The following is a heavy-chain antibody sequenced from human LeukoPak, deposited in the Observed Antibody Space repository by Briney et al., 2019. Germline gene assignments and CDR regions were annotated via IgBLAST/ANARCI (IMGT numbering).Heavy chain of an antibody. D-gene: IGHD4-11*01. CDR2: IKQDGSEK. CDR3: ARSGNYGVNWFDP. J-gene: IGHJ5*01. V-gene: IGHV3-7*01. Sequence: GGSLRLSCAASGFTFSSYLMSWVRQAPGKGLEWGANIKQDGSEKYYVDSVKGRFTIFRDNAENSLYLQMNSLRAEDTAVYYCARSGNYGVNWFDPWGQGTLVTVSS. CDR1: GFTFSSYL.